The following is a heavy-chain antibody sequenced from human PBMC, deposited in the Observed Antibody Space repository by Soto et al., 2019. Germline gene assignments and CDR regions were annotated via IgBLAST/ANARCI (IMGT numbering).Heavy chain of an antibody. CDR1: GGSVSSASYY. D-gene: IGHD4-4*01. Sequence: QVQLQESGPGLVKPSETLSLTCTVSGGSVSSASYYWTWIRLTPGKGLEWIGYVYYSGNTKYNPSLRRRLSISVGACTKQFSPRLSSGTAAETAVFYSARDHNYEDASDAWGLGTAVSVSS. J-gene: IGHJ6*02. CDR2: VYYSGNT. CDR3: ARDHNYEDASDA. V-gene: IGHV4-61*01.